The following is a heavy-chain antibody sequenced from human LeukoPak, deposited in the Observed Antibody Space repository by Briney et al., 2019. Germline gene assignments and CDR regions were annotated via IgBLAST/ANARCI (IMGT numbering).Heavy chain of an antibody. V-gene: IGHV3-30*02. CDR1: GFTFSSYG. CDR3: AKAPEPDLGGYFDY. Sequence: GGSLRLSCAASGFTFSSYGMHWVRQAPGKGLEWVAFIRYDGSNKYYADSVKGRFTISRDNSKNTLYLQMNSLRAEDTALYYCAKAPEPDLGGYFDYWGQGTLVTVSS. J-gene: IGHJ4*02. D-gene: IGHD4-23*01. CDR2: IRYDGSNK.